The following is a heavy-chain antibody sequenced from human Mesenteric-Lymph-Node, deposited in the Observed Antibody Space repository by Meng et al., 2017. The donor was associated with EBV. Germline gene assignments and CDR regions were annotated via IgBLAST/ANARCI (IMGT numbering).Heavy chain of an antibody. CDR3: ARMEWRRSVTMLY. CDR1: GGSFSGYY. V-gene: IGHV4-34*01. CDR2: SGST. Sequence: QVQLQQWGAGLLKPSETLSLTCAVYGGSFSGYYWSWIRQPHSGSTNYNPSLKSRFTISVDTSKNQFSLRLTSVTASDTAVYYCARMEWRRSVTMLYWGQGTLVTVSS. J-gene: IGHJ4*02. D-gene: IGHD5-12*01.